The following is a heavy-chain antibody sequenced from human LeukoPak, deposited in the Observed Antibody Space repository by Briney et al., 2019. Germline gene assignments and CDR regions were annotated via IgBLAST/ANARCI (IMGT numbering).Heavy chain of an antibody. Sequence: AGGSLRLSCAASGFTFSSYSTNWVRQAPGKGLEWVSSISSSSSYIYYADSVKGRFTISRDNAKNSLYLQMNSLRAEDTAVYYCARRLYYDSSGYYNTAFDYWGQGTLVTVSS. D-gene: IGHD3-22*01. CDR3: ARRLYYDSSGYYNTAFDY. CDR1: GFTFSSYS. J-gene: IGHJ4*02. V-gene: IGHV3-21*01. CDR2: ISSSSSYI.